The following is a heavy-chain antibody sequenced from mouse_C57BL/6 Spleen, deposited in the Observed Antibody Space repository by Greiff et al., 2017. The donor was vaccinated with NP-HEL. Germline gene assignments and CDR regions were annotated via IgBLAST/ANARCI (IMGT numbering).Heavy chain of an antibody. V-gene: IGHV1-82*01. CDR2: IYPGDGDT. J-gene: IGHJ2*01. CDR1: GYAFSSSW. Sequence: QVQLQQSGPELVKPGASVKISCKASGYAFSSSWMNWVKQRPGKGLEWIGRIYPGDGDTNYNGKFKGKATLTADKSSSTAYMQLSSLTSEDSAVYVCARRGTVVANYFDYWGQGTTLTVSS. D-gene: IGHD1-1*01. CDR3: ARRGTVVANYFDY.